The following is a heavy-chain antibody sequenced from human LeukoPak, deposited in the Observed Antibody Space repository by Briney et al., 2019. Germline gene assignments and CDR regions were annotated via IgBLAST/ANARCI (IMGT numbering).Heavy chain of an antibody. CDR2: SDYSGSS. D-gene: IGHD6-19*01. CDR1: GGSVTNYY. J-gene: IGHJ5*02. CDR3: ARNTAEATSRSWFDP. Sequence: SETLSLTCTVSGGSVTNYYWSWIRQHPGKGLEWIGYSDYSGSSTYNPSLKSRVTMSVDTSKNQFSLRLSSVTAADTAVYYCARNTAEATSRSWFDPWGQGTLVTVSS. V-gene: IGHV4-59*08.